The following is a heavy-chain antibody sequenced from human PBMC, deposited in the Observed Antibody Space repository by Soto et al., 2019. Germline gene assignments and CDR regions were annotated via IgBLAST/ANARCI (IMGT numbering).Heavy chain of an antibody. CDR2: ITHTGGST. Sequence: EVQLLQSGGGLVQPGGSLRLSCGASGFTFTTYAMNWVRQAPGKGLEWVSTITHTGGSTYFADSVKGRFTISRDNSKNTLLLQMNSLRAEDTAVDYCAKDRGGYNFGGMDVWGQGTTVTVSS. J-gene: IGHJ6*02. CDR1: GFTFTTYA. D-gene: IGHD1-20*01. V-gene: IGHV3-23*01. CDR3: AKDRGGYNFGGMDV.